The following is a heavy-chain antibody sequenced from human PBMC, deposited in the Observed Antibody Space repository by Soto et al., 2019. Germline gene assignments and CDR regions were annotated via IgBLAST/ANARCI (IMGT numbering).Heavy chain of an antibody. J-gene: IGHJ4*02. V-gene: IGHV3-30*18. D-gene: IGHD3-16*01. CDR1: VFTFSSYG. CDR3: AKDRLTYYFDY. Sequence: GGSLRLSCAYSVFTFSSYGMHWVRQAPGKGLEWVAVISYDGSNKYYADSVKGRFTISRDNSKNTLYLQMNSLRAEDTAVYYCAKDRLTYYFDYWGQGTLVTVSS. CDR2: ISYDGSNK.